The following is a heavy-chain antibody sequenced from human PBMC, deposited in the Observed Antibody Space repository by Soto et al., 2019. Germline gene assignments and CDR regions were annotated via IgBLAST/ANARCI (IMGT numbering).Heavy chain of an antibody. CDR3: ARDNRVDTAMGIDY. J-gene: IGHJ4*02. CDR1: GFTVTNNY. CDR2: IHTGGST. D-gene: IGHD5-18*01. Sequence: TGGSLRLSCAASGFTVTNNYMSWVRQAPGKGLEWVSVIHTGGSTYYADSVKGRFTISRDNSKNTLYLQMNSLRAEDTAVYYCARDNRVDTAMGIDYWGQGTLVTVSS. V-gene: IGHV3-66*01.